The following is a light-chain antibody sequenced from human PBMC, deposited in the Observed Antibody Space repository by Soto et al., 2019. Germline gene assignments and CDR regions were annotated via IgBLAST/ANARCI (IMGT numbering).Light chain of an antibody. CDR2: DAS. Sequence: DIQMTQSPSTLSASVGDRVTITCQASQNINYWLAWYQQKLGSPPKLLIYDASNLGHGVPSRFSGGGSGTHCTFHISSLRPDDVATYYGQQYSGPRTFGQGTKVEI. V-gene: IGKV1-5*01. CDR1: QNINYW. CDR3: QQYSGPRT. J-gene: IGKJ1*01.